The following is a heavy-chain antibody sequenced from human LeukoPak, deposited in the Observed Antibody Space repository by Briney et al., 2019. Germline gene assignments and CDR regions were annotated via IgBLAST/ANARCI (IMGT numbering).Heavy chain of an antibody. J-gene: IGHJ5*02. Sequence: ASVKVSCKASGYTFTSYGISWVRQAPGQGLEWMGWISAYNGNTNYAQKLQGRVTMTTDTSTSTAYMELRSLRSDDTAVYYCARDFYDFWSGYYGPFDPWGQGTLVTVSS. D-gene: IGHD3-3*01. V-gene: IGHV1-18*01. CDR2: ISAYNGNT. CDR1: GYTFTSYG. CDR3: ARDFYDFWSGYYGPFDP.